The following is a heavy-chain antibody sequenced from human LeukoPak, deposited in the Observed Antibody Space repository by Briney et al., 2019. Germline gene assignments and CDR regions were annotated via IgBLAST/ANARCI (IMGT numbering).Heavy chain of an antibody. CDR2: IIPILGIA. J-gene: IGHJ4*02. V-gene: IGHV1-69*04. D-gene: IGHD2-2*01. CDR3: ARGSLDPYCSSTSCYVFDY. Sequence: SVKVSCKASGYTFTGYFMHWVRQAPGQGLEWMGRIIPILGIANYAQKFQGRVTITADKSTSTAYMELSSLRSEDTAVYYCARGSLDPYCSSTSCYVFDYWGQGTLVTVSS. CDR1: GYTFTGYF.